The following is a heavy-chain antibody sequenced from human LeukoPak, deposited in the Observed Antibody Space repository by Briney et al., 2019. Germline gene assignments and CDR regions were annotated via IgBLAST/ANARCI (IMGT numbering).Heavy chain of an antibody. D-gene: IGHD5-18*01. Sequence: GGSLRLSCAASGFTFDDYGMSWVGQAPGKGLEGVSGINRNGGSTGYADSVKGRFTISRDNAKNSLHLQMNSLRAEDTALYYCARGGGDVDTAIPPYFDYWGQGTLVTVSS. J-gene: IGHJ4*02. CDR2: INRNGGST. CDR1: GFTFDDYG. CDR3: ARGGGDVDTAIPPYFDY. V-gene: IGHV3-20*04.